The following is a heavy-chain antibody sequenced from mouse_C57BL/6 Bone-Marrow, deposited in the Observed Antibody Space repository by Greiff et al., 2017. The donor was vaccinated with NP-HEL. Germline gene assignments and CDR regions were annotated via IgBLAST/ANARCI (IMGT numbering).Heavy chain of an antibody. CDR1: GYTFTSYW. D-gene: IGHD2-5*01. Sequence: QQPGAELVKPGASVKMSCKASGYTFTSYWITWVKQRPGQGLEWIGDIYPGSGSTNYNEKFKSKATLTVDTSSSTAYMQLSSLTSEDSAVYYCATYYSNYGLYYFDYWGQGTTLTVSS. CDR2: IYPGSGST. J-gene: IGHJ2*01. V-gene: IGHV1-55*01. CDR3: ATYYSNYGLYYFDY.